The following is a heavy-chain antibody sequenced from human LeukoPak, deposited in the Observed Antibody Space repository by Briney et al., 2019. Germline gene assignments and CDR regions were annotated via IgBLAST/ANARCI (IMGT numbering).Heavy chain of an antibody. CDR1: GFTFGDYS. D-gene: IGHD3-10*01. CDR2: TWGSSTSI. Sequence: GGSLRLSCLASGFTFGDYSMNWVRQAPGRGLEWISYTWGSSTSIYYADSVRGRFTISRDDAKNLLYLQMNSLRAEDTAVYYCARDRSGYGSGIYRGYWGQGTLVTVSS. J-gene: IGHJ4*02. V-gene: IGHV3-48*01. CDR3: ARDRSGYGSGIYRGY.